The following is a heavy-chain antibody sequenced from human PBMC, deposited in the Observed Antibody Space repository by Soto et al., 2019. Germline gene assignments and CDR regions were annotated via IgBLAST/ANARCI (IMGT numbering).Heavy chain of an antibody. Sequence: LSLTCTVSGGSISSSSYYWGWIRQPPGKGLEWIGSIYYSGSTYYNPSLKSRVTISVDTSKNQFSLKLSSVTAADTAVYYCARESKAMDAFDIWGQGTMVTVSS. CDR3: ARESKAMDAFDI. CDR2: IYYSGST. CDR1: GGSISSSSYY. J-gene: IGHJ3*02. V-gene: IGHV4-39*02.